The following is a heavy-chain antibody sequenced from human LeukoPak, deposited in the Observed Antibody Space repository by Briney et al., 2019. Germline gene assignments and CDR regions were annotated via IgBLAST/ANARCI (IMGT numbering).Heavy chain of an antibody. J-gene: IGHJ3*02. CDR2: IYSSGST. CDR3: ARVLWFGDLSDAFDI. V-gene: IGHV4-39*07. Sequence: SETLSLTCTVSGGSISSSSYYWGWIRQPPGKGLEWIGRIYSSGSTNYNPSLKSRVTMSVDTSKNQFSLKLSSVTAADTALYYCARVLWFGDLSDAFDIWGQGTMVTVSS. D-gene: IGHD3-10*01. CDR1: GGSISSSSYY.